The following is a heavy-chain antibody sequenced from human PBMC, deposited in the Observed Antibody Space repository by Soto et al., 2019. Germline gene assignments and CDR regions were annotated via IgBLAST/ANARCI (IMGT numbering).Heavy chain of an antibody. CDR3: ASGDSGSYYYYYYYGMDV. D-gene: IGHD3-10*01. CDR2: INPNSGGT. CDR1: GYTFTGYY. V-gene: IGHV1-2*02. J-gene: IGHJ6*02. Sequence: SVKVSCKASGYTFTGYYMHWVRQAPGQGLEWMGWINPNSGGTNYAQKFQGRVTMTRDTSISTAYMELSRLRSDDTAVYYCASGDSGSYYYYYYYGMDVWGQGTTVTVS.